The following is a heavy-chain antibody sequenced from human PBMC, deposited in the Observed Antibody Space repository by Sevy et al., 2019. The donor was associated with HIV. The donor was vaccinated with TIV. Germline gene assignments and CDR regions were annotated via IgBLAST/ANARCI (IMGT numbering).Heavy chain of an antibody. CDR3: ARVMGSSSSAAIDY. V-gene: IGHV3-13*01. Sequence: GSLRLSCAASGFTFNSYDMHWVRQATGKGLEWVSAIGTAGDTYYPGSVKGRFTISRENAKNSLYLQMNSLRAGDTAVYYCARVMGSSSSAAIDYWGQGTLVTVSS. D-gene: IGHD6-6*01. CDR1: GFTFNSYD. CDR2: IGTAGDT. J-gene: IGHJ4*02.